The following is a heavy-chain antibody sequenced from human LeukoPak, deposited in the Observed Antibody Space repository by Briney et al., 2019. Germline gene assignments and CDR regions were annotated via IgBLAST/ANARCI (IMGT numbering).Heavy chain of an antibody. CDR2: ISSSGGT. CDR1: GGSISSGNYF. V-gene: IGHV4-61*02. D-gene: IGHD3-3*01. J-gene: IGHJ4*02. Sequence: SETLSLTCIVSGGSISSGNYFWTWIRQPAGKRLEWIGRISSSGGTDYNPSVRSRLTISLDTSKNQFSLRLTSVTAADTAMYYCARSSDALTILAYWGQGALVTVSS. CDR3: ARSSDALTILAY.